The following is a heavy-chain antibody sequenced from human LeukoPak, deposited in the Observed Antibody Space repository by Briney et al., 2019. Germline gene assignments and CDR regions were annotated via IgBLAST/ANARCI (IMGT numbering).Heavy chain of an antibody. CDR1: GYSISSGCY. D-gene: IGHD3-16*02. J-gene: IGHJ4*02. CDR2: IYHTGST. V-gene: IGHV4-38-2*01. CDR3: ARDKDDYVWGTYRW. Sequence: SETLSLTCAVSGYSISSGCYWGWVRQAPGKGLEWIGSIYHTGSTDYNPSLKSRLTISVDMSKNQFSLNLRSVTAADTAVYHCARDKDDYVWGTYRWWGQGMLVTVSS.